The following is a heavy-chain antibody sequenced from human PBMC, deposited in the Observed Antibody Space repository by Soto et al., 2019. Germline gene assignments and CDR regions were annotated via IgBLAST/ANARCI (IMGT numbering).Heavy chain of an antibody. D-gene: IGHD3-10*01. CDR1: GFTFSSYS. CDR2: ISSSSSTI. V-gene: IGHV3-48*01. Sequence: GGSLRLSCAASGFTFSSYSMNWVRQAPGKGLEWVSYISSSSSTIYYADSVKGRFTISRDNAKNSLYLQMNSLRAEDTAVYYCARAGFGYYNYYYMDVWGKGTTVTVSS. J-gene: IGHJ6*03. CDR3: ARAGFGYYNYYYMDV.